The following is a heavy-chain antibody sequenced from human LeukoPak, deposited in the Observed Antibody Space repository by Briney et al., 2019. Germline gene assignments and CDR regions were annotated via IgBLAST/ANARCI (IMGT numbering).Heavy chain of an antibody. Sequence: SETLSLTCTVSGGSISSYYWSWIRQPPGKGLEWIGYIYYSGSTNYNPSLKSRVTISVDTSKNQFSLKLSPVTAADTAVYYCARGGLYSSSWYNWFDPWGQGTLVTVSS. V-gene: IGHV4-59*01. CDR3: ARGGLYSSSWYNWFDP. CDR2: IYYSGST. D-gene: IGHD6-13*01. J-gene: IGHJ5*02. CDR1: GGSISSYY.